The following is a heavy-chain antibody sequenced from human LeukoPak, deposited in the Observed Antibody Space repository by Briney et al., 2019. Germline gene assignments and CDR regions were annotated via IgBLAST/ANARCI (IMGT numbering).Heavy chain of an antibody. CDR1: GYSFTDYW. CDR2: IYPGDSDT. J-gene: IGHJ4*02. Sequence: GESLKISCKGSGYSFTDYWIGWVRQMPGKGLEWMGIIYPGDSDTRYSPSFQGQVTISADKSISAAYLQWSSLKASDTAMYFYARRNYDSSGTFDHWGQGTLVTVSS. CDR3: ARRNYDSSGTFDH. D-gene: IGHD3-22*01. V-gene: IGHV5-51*01.